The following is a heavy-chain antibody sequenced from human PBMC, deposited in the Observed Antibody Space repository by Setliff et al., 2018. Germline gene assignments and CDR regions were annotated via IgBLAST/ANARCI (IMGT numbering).Heavy chain of an antibody. V-gene: IGHV4-4*07. Sequence: SETLSLTCTVSGGSISSYYWSWIRQPAGKGLEWIGHIYIGGSANYNPSLKSRVTMSIGTSKNQFSLKLNSVTAADMAVYYCAREQWLDPPGYYYMDVWAKGATVTVSS. CDR3: AREQWLDPPGYYYMDV. D-gene: IGHD6-19*01. CDR2: IYIGGSA. J-gene: IGHJ6*03. CDR1: GGSISSYY.